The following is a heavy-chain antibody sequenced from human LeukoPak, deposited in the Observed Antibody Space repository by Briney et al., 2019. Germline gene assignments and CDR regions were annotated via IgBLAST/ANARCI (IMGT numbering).Heavy chain of an antibody. V-gene: IGHV3-21*06. Sequence: GGSLRLSCAASGFTFSNYTMSWVRQAPGKGLEWVSSISSSSSYIYYADSVKGRFTISRDNAKNTLYLQMSSLRAEDTAVFYCARAGHYYEGNGYPFSYYIDYWGQGTLVTVSS. CDR1: GFTFSNYT. D-gene: IGHD3-22*01. J-gene: IGHJ4*02. CDR2: ISSSSSYI. CDR3: ARAGHYYEGNGYPFSYYIDY.